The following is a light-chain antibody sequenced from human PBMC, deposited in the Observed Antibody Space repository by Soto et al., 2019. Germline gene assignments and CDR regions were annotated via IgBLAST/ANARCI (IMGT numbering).Light chain of an antibody. V-gene: IGLV2-14*01. CDR3: SSYTSSSSYV. CDR1: SSDVGGYNY. J-gene: IGLJ1*01. Sequence: SALTQPASVCGSLGQSVAISCTGTSSDVGGYNYVSWYQQHPGKAPKLMIYDVSNRPSGVSNRFSGSKSGNTASLTISGLQAEDEADYYCSSYTSSSSYVFGTGTKVTVL. CDR2: DVS.